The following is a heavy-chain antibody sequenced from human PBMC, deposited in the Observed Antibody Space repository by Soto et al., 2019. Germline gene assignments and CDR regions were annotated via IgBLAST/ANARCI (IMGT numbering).Heavy chain of an antibody. Sequence: SETLSLTCAVYGGSFSGYYWSWIRQPPGKGLEWIGEINHSGSTNYNPSLKSRVTISVDTSKNQFSLKLSSVTAADTAVYYCARGRERITIFGVRTKDYYYGMDVWGQGTTVTVSS. V-gene: IGHV4-34*01. J-gene: IGHJ6*02. CDR3: ARGRERITIFGVRTKDYYYGMDV. CDR2: INHSGST. D-gene: IGHD3-3*01. CDR1: GGSFSGYY.